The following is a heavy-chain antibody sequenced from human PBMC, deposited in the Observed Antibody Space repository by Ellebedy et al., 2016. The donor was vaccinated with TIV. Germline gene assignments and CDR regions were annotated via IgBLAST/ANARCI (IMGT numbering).Heavy chain of an antibody. CDR2: LTGAGVGT. CDR1: GFAFETDW. V-gene: IGHV3-23*01. Sequence: GESLKISCAASGFAFETDWMTWVRQAPGKGLEWVSGLTGAGVGTYYADSVKGRFTISRDNSKNTLYLQMNSLRAEDTAVYYCPYSSGWYKFDDWGQGTLVTVSS. J-gene: IGHJ4*02. D-gene: IGHD6-19*01. CDR3: PYSSGWYKFDD.